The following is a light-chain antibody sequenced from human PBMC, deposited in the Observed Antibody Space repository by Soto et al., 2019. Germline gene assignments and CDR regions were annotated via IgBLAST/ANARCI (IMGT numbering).Light chain of an antibody. V-gene: IGLV2-14*01. Sequence: QSALTQPASVSGSPGQSITISCTGTSSDVGGYNYVSWYQQHPGKAPKLMIYEVSNRPSGVSNRFSGSKSGNTASLTISGLQAEYEDDYYCSSYTSSSTLPYVFGTRTKVTVL. CDR3: SSYTSSSTLPYV. CDR1: SSDVGGYNY. J-gene: IGLJ1*01. CDR2: EVS.